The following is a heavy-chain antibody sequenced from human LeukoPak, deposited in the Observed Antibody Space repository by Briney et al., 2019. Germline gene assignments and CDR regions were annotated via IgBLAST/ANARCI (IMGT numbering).Heavy chain of an antibody. CDR3: ARGQMVRGRMGGFDY. V-gene: IGHV4-4*07. D-gene: IGHD3-10*01. CDR1: GGSISSYY. Sequence: SETLSLTCTVSGGSISSYYWSWIRQTAGKGLEWIGRIYTSGSTNYNPSLKSRVTMSVDTSKNQFSLKLSSVTAADTAVYYCARGQMVRGRMGGFDYWGQGTLVTVSS. J-gene: IGHJ4*02. CDR2: IYTSGST.